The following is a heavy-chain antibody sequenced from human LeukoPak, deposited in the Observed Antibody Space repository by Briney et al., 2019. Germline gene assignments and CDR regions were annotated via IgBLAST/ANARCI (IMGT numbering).Heavy chain of an antibody. CDR2: IYHSGIT. J-gene: IGHJ5*02. CDR1: GGSISSNNW. D-gene: IGHD2-8*01. Sequence: DPSETLSLTCAVSGGSISSNNWWSCVRQSPGKGLEWIGEIYHSGITYYNPSFKSRVTMSVDKSKNQFFLNLSSVTATDTAVYYCARGQPVSSPFKDWFDPWGQGTLVTVSS. V-gene: IGHV4-4*02. CDR3: ARGQPVSSPFKDWFDP.